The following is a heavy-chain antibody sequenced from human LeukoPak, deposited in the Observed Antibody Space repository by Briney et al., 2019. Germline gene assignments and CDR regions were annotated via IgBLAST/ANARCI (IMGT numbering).Heavy chain of an antibody. V-gene: IGHV3-23*01. Sequence: PGGSLRLSCAASGFTFSSYAMSWVRQAPGKGLEWVSAISGSGGSTYYADSVKGRFTISRDNSKNTLYLQMNSLRAEDTAVYYYAKNEVVVPAAYDYWGQGTLVTVSS. CDR3: AKNEVVVPAAYDY. J-gene: IGHJ4*02. CDR1: GFTFSSYA. CDR2: ISGSGGST. D-gene: IGHD2-2*01.